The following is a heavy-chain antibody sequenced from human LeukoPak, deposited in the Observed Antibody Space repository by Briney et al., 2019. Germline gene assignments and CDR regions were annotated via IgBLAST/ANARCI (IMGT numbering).Heavy chain of an antibody. CDR2: ISGSGDNT. CDR3: AKNVLLWFGIDY. D-gene: IGHD3-10*01. Sequence: GGSLRLSCAASGFTFSSYAMTWVRQAPGKGLEWVSGISGSGDNTNYADSVKGRFTISRDNSKNTLYLQMNSLRAEDTAVYYCAKNVLLWFGIDYWGQGTLVTVSS. J-gene: IGHJ4*02. CDR1: GFTFSSYA. V-gene: IGHV3-23*01.